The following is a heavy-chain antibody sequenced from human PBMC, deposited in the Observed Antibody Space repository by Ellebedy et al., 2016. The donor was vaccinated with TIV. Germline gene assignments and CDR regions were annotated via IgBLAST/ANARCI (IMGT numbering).Heavy chain of an antibody. CDR3: ARSSRVGSGYLFDY. Sequence: GGSLRLSXAASGFTFDDYAMHWVRQAPGKGLEWVSGISWNSGSIGYVDSVKGRFTISRDNAKNSLYLQMNSLRAEDTALHYCARSSRVGSGYLFDYWGQGTLVTVSS. CDR2: ISWNSGSI. CDR1: GFTFDDYA. D-gene: IGHD3-22*01. J-gene: IGHJ4*02. V-gene: IGHV3-9*01.